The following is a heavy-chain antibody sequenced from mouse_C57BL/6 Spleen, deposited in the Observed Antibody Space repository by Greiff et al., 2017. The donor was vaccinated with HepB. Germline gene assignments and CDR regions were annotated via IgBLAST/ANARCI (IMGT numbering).Heavy chain of an antibody. J-gene: IGHJ3*01. Sequence: QVQLQQSGAELVKPGASVKISCKASGYAFSSYWMNWVKQRPGKGLEWIGQIYPGDGDTNYKGKFKGKATLTADKSSSTAYMQLSSLTSEDSAVYFCARSGTGWAWFAYWGQGTLVTVSA. D-gene: IGHD4-1*01. V-gene: IGHV1-80*01. CDR3: ARSGTGWAWFAY. CDR1: GYAFSSYW. CDR2: IYPGDGDT.